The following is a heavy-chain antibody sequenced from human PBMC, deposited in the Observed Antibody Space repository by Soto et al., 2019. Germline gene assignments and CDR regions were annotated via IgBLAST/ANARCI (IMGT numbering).Heavy chain of an antibody. V-gene: IGHV1-8*01. D-gene: IGHD1-20*01. Sequence: ASVKVSCKASGYSFSDYDINWVRQATGQGPEWMRWMNPNSGNTGYAQKFQGRVTMTRNTSINTAYMELSSLGSEDTAVYYCARDNRYNWNDEGWFDPWGQGTLVTVSS. CDR3: ARDNRYNWNDEGWFDP. CDR2: MNPNSGNT. CDR1: GYSFSDYD. J-gene: IGHJ5*02.